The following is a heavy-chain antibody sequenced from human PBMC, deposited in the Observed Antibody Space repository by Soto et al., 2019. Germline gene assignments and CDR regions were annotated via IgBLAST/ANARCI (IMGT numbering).Heavy chain of an antibody. CDR1: GFSFSNAC. V-gene: IGHV3-15*01. J-gene: IGHJ6*02. Sequence: XVCLRLSCAACGFSFSNACRSGVRQAPGKGLEWVGRIKSKTDGGTTDYAAPVKGRFTISRDDSKNTLYLQMNSLKTEDTAVYYCTPQDYPWNPKYYYYGMDVCGQRTTVTVSS. CDR3: TPQDYPWNPKYYYYGMDV. CDR2: IKSKTDGGTT. D-gene: IGHD1-1*01.